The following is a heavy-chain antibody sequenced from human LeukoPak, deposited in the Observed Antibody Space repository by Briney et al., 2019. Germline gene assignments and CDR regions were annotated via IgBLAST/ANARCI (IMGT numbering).Heavy chain of an antibody. V-gene: IGHV3-23*01. D-gene: IGHD2-8*01. CDR1: VFTFSNYA. J-gene: IGHJ4*02. CDR3: AKDPDCTSGICYTFFDY. CDR2: ISGSDGST. Sequence: GGSLRLSCAASVFTFSNYAMSWVRQAPGQGLEWVSAISGSDGSTYYADSLKGRFTISRDNSKNTLYLHMNSLRAEDTAVYYCAKDPDCTSGICYTFFDYWGQGTLVTVSS.